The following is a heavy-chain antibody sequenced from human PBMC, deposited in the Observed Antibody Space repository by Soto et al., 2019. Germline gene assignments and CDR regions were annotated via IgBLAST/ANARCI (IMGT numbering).Heavy chain of an antibody. D-gene: IGHD3-3*01. CDR1: GGSISSSSYY. Sequence: PSETLSLTCTVSGGSISSSSYYWGWIRQPPGKGLEWIGSIYYSGSTYYNPSLKSRVTISVDTSKNQFSLKLSSVTAADTAVYYCASHGIITIFGVVIPRWFGPWDQGTLVTVSS. V-gene: IGHV4-39*01. J-gene: IGHJ5*02. CDR2: IYYSGST. CDR3: ASHGIITIFGVVIPRWFGP.